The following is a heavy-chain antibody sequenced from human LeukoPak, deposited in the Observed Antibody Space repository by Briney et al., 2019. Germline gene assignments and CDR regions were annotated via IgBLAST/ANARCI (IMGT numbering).Heavy chain of an antibody. Sequence: SETLSLTCAVYGGSFSGYYWSWIRQPPGKGLEWIGEINHSGSTNYNPSLKSRVTISVDTSKDQFSLKLSSVTAADTAVYYCARGRPGSSYIYWGQGTLVTVSS. CDR3: ARGRPGSSYIY. D-gene: IGHD3-10*01. CDR2: INHSGST. CDR1: GGSFSGYY. J-gene: IGHJ4*02. V-gene: IGHV4-34*01.